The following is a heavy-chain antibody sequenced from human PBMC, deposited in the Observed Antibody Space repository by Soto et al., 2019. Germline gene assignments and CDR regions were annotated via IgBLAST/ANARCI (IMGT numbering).Heavy chain of an antibody. Sequence: QVQLVESGGGVVQPGRSLRLSCAASGFTFSSYAMHWVRQAPGKGLEWVAVISYDGSNKYYADSVKGRFTISRDNSKNTLNLQMNSLSAEDTAVYYCARDFDGGSGSYYKRGADNWFDPWGQGTLVTVSS. D-gene: IGHD3-10*01. CDR1: GFTFSSYA. V-gene: IGHV3-30-3*01. CDR2: ISYDGSNK. CDR3: ARDFDGGSGSYYKRGADNWFDP. J-gene: IGHJ5*02.